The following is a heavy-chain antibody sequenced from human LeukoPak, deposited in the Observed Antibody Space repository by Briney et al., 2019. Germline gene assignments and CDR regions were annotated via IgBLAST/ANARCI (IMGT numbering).Heavy chain of an antibody. CDR2: INPNSGGT. CDR1: GYTFTGYY. V-gene: IGHV1-2*02. D-gene: IGHD5-12*01. J-gene: IGHJ6*03. CDR3: ARGAGVATIIYYYYMDV. Sequence: ASVKVSCKASGYTFTGYYMHWVRQALGQGLEWMGWINPNSGGTNYAQKFQGRVTMTRDTSISTAYMELSRLRSDDTAVYYCARGAGVATIIYYYYMDVWGKGTTVTISS.